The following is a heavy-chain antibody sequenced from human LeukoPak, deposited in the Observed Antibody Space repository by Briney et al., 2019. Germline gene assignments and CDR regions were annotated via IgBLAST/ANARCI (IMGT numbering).Heavy chain of an antibody. V-gene: IGHV1-2*02. J-gene: IGHJ6*04. CDR1: GYTFTGYY. CDR3: ARARPVVAAKSGLGV. D-gene: IGHD2-15*01. Sequence: ASVKVSCKASGYTFTGYYMHWVRQAPGQGLEGMGCINPNSGGTNYAQKFQGRVTMTRDTSISTAYMELSRLRSDDTAVYYCARARPVVAAKSGLGVWGKGTTVTISS. CDR2: INPNSGGT.